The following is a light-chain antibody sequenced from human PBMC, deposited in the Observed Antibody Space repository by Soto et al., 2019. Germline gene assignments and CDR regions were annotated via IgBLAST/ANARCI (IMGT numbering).Light chain of an antibody. V-gene: IGLV1-47*01. CDR3: AAWDDSLRGHVV. CDR2: RND. J-gene: IGLJ2*01. CDR1: SSNIGSNY. Sequence: QSVLTQPPSASGTPGQRVIISCSGSSSNIGSNYVSCYQQLPGTAPKLLICRNDKRPSGVPVRFSGSKSGTSTSPAISGLRSEDEADYYCAAWDDSLRGHVVFGGGTKLTVL.